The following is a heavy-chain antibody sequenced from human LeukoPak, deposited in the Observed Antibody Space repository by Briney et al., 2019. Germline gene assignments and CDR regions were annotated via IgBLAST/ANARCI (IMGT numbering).Heavy chain of an antibody. CDR2: ISAYNGNT. V-gene: IGHV1-18*01. Sequence: ASVKVSCKASGYTLTSYGISWVRQAPGQGLEWMGWISAYNGNTNYAQKLQGGVTMTTDTSTSTAYMELRSLRSDDTAVYYCARYSVTTQDYYYYYMDVWGKGTTVTVSS. D-gene: IGHD4-11*01. CDR1: GYTLTSYG. CDR3: ARYSVTTQDYYYYYMDV. J-gene: IGHJ6*03.